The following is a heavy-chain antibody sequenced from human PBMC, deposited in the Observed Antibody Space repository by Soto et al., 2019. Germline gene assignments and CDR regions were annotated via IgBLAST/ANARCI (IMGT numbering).Heavy chain of an antibody. D-gene: IGHD3-3*01. Sequence: ASVKVSCKASGYTFTSYDINWVRQATGQGLEWMGWMNPNSGNTGYAQKFQGRVTMTRNTSISTAYMELSSLRSEDTAGYYCARANYDFWSGYYTFFDYWGQGTLVTVSS. CDR1: GYTFTSYD. V-gene: IGHV1-8*01. J-gene: IGHJ4*02. CDR2: MNPNSGNT. CDR3: ARANYDFWSGYYTFFDY.